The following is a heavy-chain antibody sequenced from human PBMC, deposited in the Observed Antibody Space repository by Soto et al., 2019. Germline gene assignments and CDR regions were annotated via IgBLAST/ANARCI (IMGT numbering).Heavy chain of an antibody. J-gene: IGHJ4*02. D-gene: IGHD2-2*01. CDR2: IYPGDSDT. V-gene: IGHV5-51*01. CDR1: GFTFTNYW. Sequence: GESLKISCKGSGFTFTNYWIAWVRQMPGKGLEWMGIIYPGDSDTSYSPSFQGQVTISADKSINTAYLHWSSLKASDTAIYYCAKHEGYCSTTTCSNFDYWGQGTLVTVS. CDR3: AKHEGYCSTTTCSNFDY.